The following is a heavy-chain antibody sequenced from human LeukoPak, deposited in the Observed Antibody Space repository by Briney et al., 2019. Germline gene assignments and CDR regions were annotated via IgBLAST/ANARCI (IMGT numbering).Heavy chain of an antibody. D-gene: IGHD3-22*01. CDR2: ISAYNGNT. Sequence: GASVKVSCKASGGTFSSYGISWVRQAPGQGLEWMGWISAYNGNTNYAQKLQGRVTMTTDTSTSTAYMELRSLRSDDTAVYYCARSGLYYYDSSGYPKDYWGQGTLVTVSS. CDR1: GGTFSSYG. J-gene: IGHJ4*02. CDR3: ARSGLYYYDSSGYPKDY. V-gene: IGHV1-18*01.